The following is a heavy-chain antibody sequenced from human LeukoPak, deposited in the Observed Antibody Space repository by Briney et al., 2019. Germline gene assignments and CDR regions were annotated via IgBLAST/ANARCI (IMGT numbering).Heavy chain of an antibody. CDR1: GFIFSSYN. CDR3: ARAYYGSGRSLAY. CDR2: ITGSSSNI. J-gene: IGHJ4*02. D-gene: IGHD3-10*01. V-gene: IGHV3-21*01. Sequence: GGSLRLSCAASGFIFSSYNMNWVRQAPGRGLEWVSFITGSSSNIYYADSVKGRFTVSRDNAKNSLYLQMNSLRAEDTAVYYCARAYYGSGRSLAYWGQGTVVTVSS.